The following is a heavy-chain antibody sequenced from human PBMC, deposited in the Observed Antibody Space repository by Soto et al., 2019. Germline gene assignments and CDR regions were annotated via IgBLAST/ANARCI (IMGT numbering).Heavy chain of an antibody. D-gene: IGHD3-22*01. CDR1: GGSISSGGYY. Sequence: PSETLSLTCTVSGGSISSGGYYWSWIRQHPGKGLEWIGYIYYSGSTYYNPSLKSRVTTSVDTSKNQFSLKLSSVTAADTAVYYCARRTNYYDSSGYYYAFDYWGQGTLVTVSS. CDR2: IYYSGST. V-gene: IGHV4-31*03. CDR3: ARRTNYYDSSGYYYAFDY. J-gene: IGHJ4*02.